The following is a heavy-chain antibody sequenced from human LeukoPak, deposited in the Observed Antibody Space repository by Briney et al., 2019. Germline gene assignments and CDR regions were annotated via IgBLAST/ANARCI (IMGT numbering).Heavy chain of an antibody. J-gene: IGHJ5*02. Sequence: PSETLSLTCPVSGGPISSYSWSWIRQPPGKGLEGIGYIYYSGRTNYNPSLKSRVTISVDTSKNQFSLKLRSVTAADTAVYYCARRYVDPIFGWFDPWGQGTLVTVSS. CDR3: ARRYVDPIFGWFDP. V-gene: IGHV4-59*08. CDR1: GGPISSYS. D-gene: IGHD3-10*02. CDR2: IYYSGRT.